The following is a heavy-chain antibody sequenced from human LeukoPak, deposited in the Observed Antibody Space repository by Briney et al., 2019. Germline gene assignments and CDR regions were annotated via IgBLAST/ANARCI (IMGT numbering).Heavy chain of an antibody. J-gene: IGHJ4*02. V-gene: IGHV3-23*01. CDR2: ISGGGETT. CDR3: ARDYADYVGYFFFDY. Sequence: GGSLRLSCAAFGFTLNNYAMNWVRRAPGKGLEWVSSISGGGETTYYADSAKGRFTISRDNSQNTLYLQMNSLRAEDTAVYYCARDYADYVGYFFFDYWGQGTLVTVSS. CDR1: GFTLNNYA. D-gene: IGHD4-17*01.